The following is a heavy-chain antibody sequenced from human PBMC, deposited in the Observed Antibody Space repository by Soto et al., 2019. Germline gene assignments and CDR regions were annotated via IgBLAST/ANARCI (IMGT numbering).Heavy chain of an antibody. D-gene: IGHD3-22*01. J-gene: IGHJ4*02. V-gene: IGHV4-59*01. CDR1: GGSITSYF. CDR3: VRDKYYDSTGTFDF. Sequence: SETLSLTCTVSGGSITSYFWTWIRQPPGKGLEWIGYIYHRGNTNYNPSLKSRVTFSVDTSKNQFSLKLSSVTAADTAVYYCVRDKYYDSTGTFDFWGQGTLVTVS. CDR2: IYHRGNT.